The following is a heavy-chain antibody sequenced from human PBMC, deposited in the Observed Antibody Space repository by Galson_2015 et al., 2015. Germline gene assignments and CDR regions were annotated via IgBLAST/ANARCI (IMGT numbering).Heavy chain of an antibody. J-gene: IGHJ4*02. CDR3: ARGLVNRYDY. CDR2: IYSDDTA. V-gene: IGHV3-53*01. D-gene: IGHD1-14*01. CDR1: GFTVSSNY. Sequence: SLRLSCAASGFTVSSNYMNWVRQAPGKGLEWVSIIYSDDTAYYSDSVRGRFTISRDNSKNTVYLQMNSLRAEDTAMYFCARGLVNRYDYWGQGTLVTVSS.